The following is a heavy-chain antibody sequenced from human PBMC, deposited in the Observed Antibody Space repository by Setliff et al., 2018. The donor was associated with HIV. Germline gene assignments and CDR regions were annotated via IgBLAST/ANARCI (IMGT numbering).Heavy chain of an antibody. V-gene: IGHV4-59*01. CDR2: IYYTGTT. Sequence: SETLSLTCTVPRGSISRYYWSWIRQPPGKGLEWIGYIYYTGTTKYNPSLKSRVTLSVDTSKNQLSLKLSSLTAADTAVYYCARDRPPSTVDMLGAFDRWGQGTMVTVSS. CDR3: ARDRPPSTVDMLGAFDR. CDR1: RGSISRYY. J-gene: IGHJ3*02. D-gene: IGHD4-17*01.